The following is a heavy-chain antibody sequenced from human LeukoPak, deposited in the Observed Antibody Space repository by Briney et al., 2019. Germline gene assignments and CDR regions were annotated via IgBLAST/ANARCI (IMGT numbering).Heavy chain of an antibody. Sequence: GGSLRLSCAASGFTFDDYAMHWVRQAPGKGLEWVSGISWNSGSIGYADSVKGRFTISRDNAKNSLYLQMSSLRAEDTALYYCAKSLSVRYYFDYWGQGTLVTVSS. CDR1: GFTFDDYA. J-gene: IGHJ4*02. D-gene: IGHD2/OR15-2a*01. CDR2: ISWNSGSI. V-gene: IGHV3-9*01. CDR3: AKSLSVRYYFDY.